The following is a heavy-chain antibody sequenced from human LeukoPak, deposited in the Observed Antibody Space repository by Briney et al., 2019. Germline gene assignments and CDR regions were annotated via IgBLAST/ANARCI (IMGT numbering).Heavy chain of an antibody. CDR3: ASSPRGGAFDI. J-gene: IGHJ3*02. CDR1: GFTFSSYS. Sequence: GGSLRLSCAASGFTFSSYSMNWVRQAPGKGLEWVSSISSSSSYIYYADSVKGRFTISRDNAKNSLYLQMNSLRAEDTAVYYCASSPRGGAFDIWGQGTMVTVSS. CDR2: ISSSSSYI. V-gene: IGHV3-21*01. D-gene: IGHD3-10*01.